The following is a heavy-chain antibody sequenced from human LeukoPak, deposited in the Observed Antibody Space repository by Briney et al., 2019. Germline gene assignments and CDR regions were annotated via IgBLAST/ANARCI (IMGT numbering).Heavy chain of an antibody. CDR3: AKGVNYDFWSGYVDY. V-gene: IGHV3-30-3*01. CDR1: GFTFSSYA. Sequence: GGSLRLSCAASGFTFSSYAMHWVRQAPSKGLEWVAVISYDGSNKYYADSVKGRFTISRDNSKNTLYLQMNSLRAEDTAVYYCAKGVNYDFWSGYVDYWGQGTLVTVSS. J-gene: IGHJ4*02. CDR2: ISYDGSNK. D-gene: IGHD3-3*01.